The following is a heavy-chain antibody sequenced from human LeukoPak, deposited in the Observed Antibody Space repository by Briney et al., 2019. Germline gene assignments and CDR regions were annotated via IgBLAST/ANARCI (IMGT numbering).Heavy chain of an antibody. D-gene: IGHD3-22*01. CDR3: ATATTYYYDSSGLDY. V-gene: IGHV3-30-3*01. CDR1: GFTFSSYT. J-gene: IGHJ4*02. Sequence: GRSLRLSCAASGFTFSSYTMHWVRQAPGKGLEWVAVISYDGSNKYYADSVKGRFTISRDNSKNTLYLQMNSLRAEDTAVYYCATATTYYYDSSGLDYWGQGTLVTVSS. CDR2: ISYDGSNK.